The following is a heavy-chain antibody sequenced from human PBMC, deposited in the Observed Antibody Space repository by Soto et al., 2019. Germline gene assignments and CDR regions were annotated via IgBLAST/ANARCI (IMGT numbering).Heavy chain of an antibody. D-gene: IGHD1-26*01. V-gene: IGHV3-30-3*01. Sequence: GGSLRLCCAASGFTFSSYAMHWVRQAPGKGLEWVAVISYDGSNKYYADSVKGRFTISRDNSKNTLYLQMNSLRAEDTAVYYCARDVESGSSQYYYYYYGMDVWGQGTTVTVSS. J-gene: IGHJ6*02. CDR1: GFTFSSYA. CDR2: ISYDGSNK. CDR3: ARDVESGSSQYYYYYYGMDV.